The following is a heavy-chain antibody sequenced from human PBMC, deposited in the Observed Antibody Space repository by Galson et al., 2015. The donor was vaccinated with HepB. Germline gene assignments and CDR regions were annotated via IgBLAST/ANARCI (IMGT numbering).Heavy chain of an antibody. CDR3: ARDEYGSGSFPKAPDY. D-gene: IGHD3-10*01. Sequence: SLRLSCAASGFTFSSYAMHWVRQAPGKGLEWVAVISYDGSNKYYADSVKGRFTISRDNSKNTLYLQMNSLRAEDTAVYYCARDEYGSGSFPKAPDYWGQGTLVTVSS. V-gene: IGHV3-30-3*01. CDR2: ISYDGSNK. CDR1: GFTFSSYA. J-gene: IGHJ4*02.